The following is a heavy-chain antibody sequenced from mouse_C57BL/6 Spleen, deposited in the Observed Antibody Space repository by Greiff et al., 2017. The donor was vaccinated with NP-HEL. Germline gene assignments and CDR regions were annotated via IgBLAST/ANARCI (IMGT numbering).Heavy chain of an antibody. CDR1: GFSLTSYG. V-gene: IGHV2-2*01. CDR2: IWSGGST. J-gene: IGHJ1*03. D-gene: IGHD1-1*01. Sequence: QVQLKQSGPGLVQPSQSLSITCTVSGFSLTSYGVHWVRQSPGKGLEWLGVIWSGGSTDYNAAFISRLSISKDNSKSQVFFKMNSLQADDTAIYYCATSTVVRYFDVWGTGTTVTVSS. CDR3: ATSTVVRYFDV.